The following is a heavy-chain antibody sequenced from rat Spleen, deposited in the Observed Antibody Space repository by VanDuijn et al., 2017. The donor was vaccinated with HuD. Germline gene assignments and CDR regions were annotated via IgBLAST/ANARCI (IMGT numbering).Heavy chain of an antibody. CDR3: TNFALFDY. V-gene: IGHV5-20*01. CDR1: GFTFSNYD. CDR2: ISYDGSST. Sequence: EVQLVESGGDLVQPGRSLKLSCVASGFTFSNYDMAWVRQAPTKGLEWVASISYDGSSTYYRDSVKGRFTISRDNAKSTLYLQMNSLRSEDTATYYCTNFALFDYWGQGVMVTVSS. J-gene: IGHJ2*01.